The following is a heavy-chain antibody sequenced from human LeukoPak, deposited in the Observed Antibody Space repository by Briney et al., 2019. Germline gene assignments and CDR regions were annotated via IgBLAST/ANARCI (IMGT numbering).Heavy chain of an antibody. CDR3: ARGLPSYYDFWSGYYTIYYYYYYMDV. CDR2: INWNGGST. D-gene: IGHD3-3*01. V-gene: IGHV3-20*04. J-gene: IGHJ6*03. CDR1: GFTFDDYG. Sequence: PGGSLRLSCAASGFTFDDYGMSWVRQAPGKGLEWVSGINWNGGSTGYTDSVKGRFTISRDNAKNSLYLQMNSLRPEDTAVYYCARGLPSYYDFWSGYYTIYYYYYYMDVWGKGTTVTVSS.